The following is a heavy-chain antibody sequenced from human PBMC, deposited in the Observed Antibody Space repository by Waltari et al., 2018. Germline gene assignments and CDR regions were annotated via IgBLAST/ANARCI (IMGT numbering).Heavy chain of an antibody. J-gene: IGHJ5*02. V-gene: IGHV2-5*01. CDR2: IYWNDKK. CDR3: ARKVYDFWSGYSNWLDP. D-gene: IGHD3-3*01. CDR1: GFSLSPSGVG. Sequence: QITLKESGPTLVKPTQTLTLTCTFSGFSLSPSGVGVAWIRQPPGKAPQWLALIYWNDKKYYSPSLESRLSVSKDTSRNQVVLTMTNMDPVDTATYYCARKVYDFWSGYSNWLDPWGQGILVTVSS.